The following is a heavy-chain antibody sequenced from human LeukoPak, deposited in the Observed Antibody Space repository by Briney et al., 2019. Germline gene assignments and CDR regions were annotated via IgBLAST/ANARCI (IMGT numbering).Heavy chain of an antibody. CDR1: GVSISRYN. CDR3: ARQVGSFTMMP. Sequence: SETLSLTRTVSGVSISRYNWSGIRQPAGEGLEWIGRIYTSGSTNYNSSLKSRVTMSVDTSKNQFSLKLRSVSAADTAVYYSARQVGSFTMMPWGQGTPFTVSS. CDR2: IYTSGST. D-gene: IGHD3-22*01. V-gene: IGHV4-4*07. J-gene: IGHJ1*01.